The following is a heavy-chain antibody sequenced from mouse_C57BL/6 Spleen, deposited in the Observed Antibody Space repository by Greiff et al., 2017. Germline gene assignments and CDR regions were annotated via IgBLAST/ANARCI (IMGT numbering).Heavy chain of an antibody. CDR2: IHPNSGST. CDR3: ARGEDYADYFDD. D-gene: IGHD2-4*01. Sequence: QVQLQQPGAELVKPGASVKLSCKASGYTFTSYWMHWVKQRPGHSLEWIGMIHPNSGSTNYNEKFKSKATLTVDKSSSTAYMQLSSLTSEDSAVYYCARGEDYADYFDDWGQGTTLTVSS. CDR1: GYTFTSYW. V-gene: IGHV1-64*01. J-gene: IGHJ2*01.